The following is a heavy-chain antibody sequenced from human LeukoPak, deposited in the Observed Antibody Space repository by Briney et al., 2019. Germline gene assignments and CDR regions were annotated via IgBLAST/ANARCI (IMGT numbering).Heavy chain of an antibody. V-gene: IGHV1-8*01. CDR2: MNPNSGNT. D-gene: IGHD1-26*01. J-gene: IGHJ6*02. CDR1: GYTFTSYD. CDR3: ARVRPAGRATTVWTSGTKRHRLGYGMDV. Sequence: ASVKVSCKASGYTFTSYDINWVRQATGQGLEWMGWMNPNSGNTGYAQKLQGRVTMTTDTSTSTAYMELRSLRSDDTAVYYCARVRPAGRATTVWTSGTKRHRLGYGMDVWGQGTTVTVSS.